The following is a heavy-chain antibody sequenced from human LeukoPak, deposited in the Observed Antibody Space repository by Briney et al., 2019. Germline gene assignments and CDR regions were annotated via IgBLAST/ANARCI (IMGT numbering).Heavy chain of an antibody. Sequence: ASVKVSCKASGYSFRKYDITWVRQAPGQGLEWMGWTSVHNGNPKYAQKFQGRVTMTTDTSTNTHYMELRSLRSDDTAVYYCARDQGYSKFFDAFDIWGQGTMVTVSS. D-gene: IGHD2-15*01. CDR2: TSVHNGNP. CDR3: ARDQGYSKFFDAFDI. J-gene: IGHJ3*02. CDR1: GYSFRKYD. V-gene: IGHV1-18*01.